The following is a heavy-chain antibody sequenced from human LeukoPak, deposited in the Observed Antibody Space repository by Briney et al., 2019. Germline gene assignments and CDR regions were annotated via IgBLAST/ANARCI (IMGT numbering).Heavy chain of an antibody. CDR2: IYYSGST. J-gene: IGHJ4*02. CDR3: ARVITVRGVIFDY. Sequence: PSETLSLTCTVSGGSISSYYWSWIRQPPGKGLEWNGYIYYSGSTNYNPSLKSRVTISVDTSKNQFSLKLSSVTAADTAVYYCARVITVRGVIFDYWGQGTLVTVSS. CDR1: GGSISSYY. D-gene: IGHD3-16*01. V-gene: IGHV4-59*01.